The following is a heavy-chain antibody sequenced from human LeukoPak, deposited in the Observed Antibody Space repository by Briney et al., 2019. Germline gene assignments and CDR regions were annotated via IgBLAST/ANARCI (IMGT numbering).Heavy chain of an antibody. Sequence: SETLSLTCTVSGGSISSYYWSWIRQPPGKGLEWIGYIYYSGSTNYNPSLKSRVTISVDTSKNQFSLKLSSVTAADTAVYYCARDHRGYDILTGYYTNWFDLWGQGTLVTVSS. CDR1: GGSISSYY. CDR2: IYYSGST. CDR3: ARDHRGYDILTGYYTNWFDL. J-gene: IGHJ5*02. D-gene: IGHD3-9*01. V-gene: IGHV4-59*01.